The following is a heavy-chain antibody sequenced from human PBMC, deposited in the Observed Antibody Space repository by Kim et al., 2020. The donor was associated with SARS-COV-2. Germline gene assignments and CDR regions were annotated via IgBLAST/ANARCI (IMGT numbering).Heavy chain of an antibody. CDR3: ARVHSGSYYVDY. V-gene: IGHV4-31*03. D-gene: IGHD1-26*01. J-gene: IGHJ4*02. Sequence: SETLSLTCTVSGGSISSGGYYWSWIRQHPGKGLEWIGYIYYSGSTYYNPSLKSRVTISVDTSKNQFSLKLSSVTAADTAVYYCARVHSGSYYVDYWGQGTLVTVSS. CDR1: GGSISSGGYY. CDR2: IYYSGST.